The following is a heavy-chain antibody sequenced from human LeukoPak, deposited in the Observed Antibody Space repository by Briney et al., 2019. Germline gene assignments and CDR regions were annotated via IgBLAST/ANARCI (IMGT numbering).Heavy chain of an antibody. V-gene: IGHV4-38-2*01. CDR3: ARQSAEFDY. CDR2: IYHSGST. Sequence: SETLSLTCAVSGYSISSGYYWGWIRQPPGKGLERIGSIYHSGSTYYNPSLKSRVTISVDTSKNQFSLKLSSVTAADTAVYYCARQSAEFDYWGQGTLVTVSS. CDR1: GYSISSGYY. J-gene: IGHJ4*02.